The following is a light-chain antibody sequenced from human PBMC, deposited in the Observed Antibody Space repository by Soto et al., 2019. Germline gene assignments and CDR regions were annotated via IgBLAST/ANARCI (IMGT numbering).Light chain of an antibody. CDR3: QQRDTWPPFT. Sequence: EIVLTQSPATLSLSPGETATLSCRASQSIRNHLAWYQQKPGQAPRLLIYDASNRATDIPARFSGSGSGTDFTLTISSLEPEDFAVYYCQQRDTWPPFTFGPGTKVDIK. V-gene: IGKV3-11*01. CDR2: DAS. J-gene: IGKJ3*01. CDR1: QSIRNH.